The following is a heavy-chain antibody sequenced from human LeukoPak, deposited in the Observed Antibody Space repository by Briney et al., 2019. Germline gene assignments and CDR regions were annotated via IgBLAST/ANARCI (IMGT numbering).Heavy chain of an antibody. V-gene: IGHV1-2*02. CDR1: GYTFTDYY. D-gene: IGHD3-22*01. CDR2: INPNSGGT. J-gene: IGHJ4*02. Sequence: GASVKVSCKASGYTFTDYYMHWVRQAPGQGLEWMGWINPNSGGTNYAQKFQGRVTMTRDTSISTAYMDLSRLTSDDTAVFYCVKIMRSGYYYYFDHWGQGTLVTVSS. CDR3: VKIMRSGYYYYFDH.